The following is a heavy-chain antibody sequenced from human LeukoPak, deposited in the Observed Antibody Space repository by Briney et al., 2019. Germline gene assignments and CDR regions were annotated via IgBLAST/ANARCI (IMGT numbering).Heavy chain of an antibody. D-gene: IGHD2-15*01. CDR1: GFTFSSYE. CDR3: ARDLYSYPYFDY. V-gene: IGHV3-48*03. CDR2: ISSSDGTT. J-gene: IGHJ4*02. Sequence: PGGSLRLSCAASGFTFSSYEMNWVRQAPGKGLEWVSYISSSDGTTYYADSVQGRFTITRDNAKNSLYLQMNSLRAEDTAVYYCARDLYSYPYFDYWGQGTLVTVSS.